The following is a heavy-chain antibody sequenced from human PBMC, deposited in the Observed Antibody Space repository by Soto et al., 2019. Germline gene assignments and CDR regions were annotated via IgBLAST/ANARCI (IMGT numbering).Heavy chain of an antibody. V-gene: IGHV4-30-4*01. CDR3: ARDLGYCSGGSCYGNYYYYGMDV. J-gene: IGHJ6*02. CDR1: GGSISSGDYY. Sequence: SETLSLTCTVSGGSISSGDYYWSWIRQPPGKGLEWIGYIYYSGSTYYNPSLKSRVTISVDTSKNQFSLKLSSVTAADTAVYYCARDLGYCSGGSCYGNYYYYGMDVWGQGTTVTVS. D-gene: IGHD2-15*01. CDR2: IYYSGST.